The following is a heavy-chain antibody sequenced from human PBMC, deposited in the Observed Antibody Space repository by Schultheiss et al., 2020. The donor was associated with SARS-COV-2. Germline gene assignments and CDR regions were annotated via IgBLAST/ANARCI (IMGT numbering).Heavy chain of an antibody. D-gene: IGHD6-13*01. CDR3: GRDGRRAAAGQAGNY. V-gene: IGHV1-18*04. CDR2: ISAYNGNT. Sequence: ASVKVSCKASGYTFNSFGISWVRQAPGQGLEWVGWISAYNGNTHYAQKFQGRVTLTTDTTTSTAHMELRSLRSDDTAVYYCGRDGRRAAAGQAGNYWGQGTLVTVSS. J-gene: IGHJ4*02. CDR1: GYTFNSFG.